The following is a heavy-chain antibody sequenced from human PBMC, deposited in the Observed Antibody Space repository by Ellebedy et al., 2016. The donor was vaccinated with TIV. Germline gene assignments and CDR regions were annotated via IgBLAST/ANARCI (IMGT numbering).Heavy chain of an antibody. D-gene: IGHD6-19*01. V-gene: IGHV1-18*04. J-gene: IGHJ5*02. Sequence: ASVKVSCRASGYTFSSCGLSWVRQAPGQGLEWMGWISVYNGDTNYSQKFQGRVTMTADTSTTTAHMELRSLRSDDTAVYYCARDPRGQWLPGGGWFDPWGQGTLVTVSS. CDR1: GYTFSSCG. CDR2: ISVYNGDT. CDR3: ARDPRGQWLPGGGWFDP.